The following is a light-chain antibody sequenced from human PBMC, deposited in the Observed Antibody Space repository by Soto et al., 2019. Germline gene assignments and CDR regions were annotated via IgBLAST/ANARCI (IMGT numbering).Light chain of an antibody. V-gene: IGKV1-39*01. CDR3: QQSYSTLFT. J-gene: IGKJ3*01. CDR2: AAS. Sequence: DIQLTQSPSSLSASVGDRVTITCRAGQSIDSYLNWYQLKPGKAPKLLIYAASTLQSGVPSRFSGSASGTEFTLTISSLQVEDFATYYCQQSYSTLFTFGPGTIVDIK. CDR1: QSIDSY.